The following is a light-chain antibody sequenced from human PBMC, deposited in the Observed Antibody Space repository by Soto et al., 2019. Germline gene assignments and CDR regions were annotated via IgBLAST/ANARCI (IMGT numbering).Light chain of an antibody. CDR2: DAS. V-gene: IGKV3-11*01. CDR1: QSVSNY. CDR3: QQRSNWPLFT. J-gene: IGKJ3*01. Sequence: EIVLTQSPATLSLSPGERATLSCRASQSVSNYLAWYQQKPGQAPRLLIYDASNRATGIPARFSGSGSGTDFTLTISSLEPEDFAVYYCQQRSNWPLFTFGPGTKVDVK.